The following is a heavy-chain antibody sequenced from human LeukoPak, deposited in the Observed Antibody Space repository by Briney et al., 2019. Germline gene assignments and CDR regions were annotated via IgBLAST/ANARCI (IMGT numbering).Heavy chain of an antibody. CDR3: AFRTMVRGVDY. V-gene: IGHV1-69*13. CDR1: GGTFSSYA. CDR2: IIPIFGTA. D-gene: IGHD3-10*01. Sequence: SVKVSCKASGGTFSSYAISWVRQAPGQGLQWMGGIIPIFGTANYAQKFQGRVTITADESTSTAYMELSSLRSEDTAVYYCAFRTMVRGVDYWGQGTLVTVSS. J-gene: IGHJ4*02.